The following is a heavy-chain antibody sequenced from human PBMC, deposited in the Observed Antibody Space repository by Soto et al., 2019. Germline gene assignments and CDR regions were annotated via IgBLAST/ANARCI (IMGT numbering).Heavy chain of an antibody. J-gene: IGHJ3*02. V-gene: IGHV3-48*02. CDR3: ARQIDAFDI. Sequence: PGGSLRLSCAASGFTFSDHYMDWVRQAPGKGLEWVSYISSSSSTIYYADSVKGRFTISRDNAKNSLYLQMNSLRDEDTAVYYCARQIDAFDIWGQGTMVTVSS. CDR2: ISSSSSTI. CDR1: GFTFSDHY.